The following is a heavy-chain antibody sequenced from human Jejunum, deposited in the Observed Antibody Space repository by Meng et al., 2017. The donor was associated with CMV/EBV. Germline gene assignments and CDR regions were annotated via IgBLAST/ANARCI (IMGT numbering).Heavy chain of an antibody. D-gene: IGHD3-10*01. J-gene: IGHJ4*02. Sequence: QLVESVGGLVQPWGSLRLACAASGFTFKSDWLDWVRQVPGKGLVWVSRINGDGTSTAYADSVKGRFTVSRDNAKNTLYLQMNSLRAEDTAVYYCTRDFGGLSLWGQGTLVTVSS. CDR1: GFTFKSDW. CDR3: TRDFGGLSL. V-gene: IGHV3-74*01. CDR2: INGDGTST.